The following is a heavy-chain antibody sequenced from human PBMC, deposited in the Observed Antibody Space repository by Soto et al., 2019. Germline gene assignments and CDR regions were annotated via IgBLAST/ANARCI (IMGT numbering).Heavy chain of an antibody. V-gene: IGHV3-7*01. D-gene: IGHD3-22*01. CDR2: IKRDRSET. Sequence: PGGSLRLSCAASGFIFSPYWMSWVRQAPGKGLERVANIKRDRSETHYVDSVKGRFTISRDNTKKSLYLQMKSLRVEDTAVYYCARDADDYDSSGYYRYDAFDIWGQGTMVTVSS. J-gene: IGHJ3*02. CDR1: GFIFSPYW. CDR3: ARDADDYDSSGYYRYDAFDI.